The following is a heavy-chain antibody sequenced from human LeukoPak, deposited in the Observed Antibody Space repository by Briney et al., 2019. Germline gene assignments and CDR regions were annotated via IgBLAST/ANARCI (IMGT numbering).Heavy chain of an antibody. Sequence: GESLKISCKGSGYSFTSYWIGWVRQMPGKGRKWMGIIYPGDSDTRYSPSFQGQVTISADKSISTAYLQWSSLKASDTAMYYCARVYSSSWYDWFDPWGQGTLVTVSS. CDR2: IYPGDSDT. J-gene: IGHJ5*02. CDR3: ARVYSSSWYDWFDP. V-gene: IGHV5-51*01. D-gene: IGHD6-13*01. CDR1: GYSFTSYW.